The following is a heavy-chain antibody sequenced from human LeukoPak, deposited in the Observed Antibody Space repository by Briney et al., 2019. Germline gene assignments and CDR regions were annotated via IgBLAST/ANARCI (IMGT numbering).Heavy chain of an antibody. D-gene: IGHD2-15*01. CDR1: GGSISSYY. CDR3: ASTYCSGGSCYWALEY. V-gene: IGHV4-59*08. Sequence: SETLSLTCTVSGGSISSYYWSWIRQPPGKGLEWIGYIYYSGSTNYNPSLKSRVTISVDTSKNQFSLKLSSVTAEDTAVYYCASTYCSGGSCYWALEYWGQGTLVTVSS. J-gene: IGHJ4*02. CDR2: IYYSGST.